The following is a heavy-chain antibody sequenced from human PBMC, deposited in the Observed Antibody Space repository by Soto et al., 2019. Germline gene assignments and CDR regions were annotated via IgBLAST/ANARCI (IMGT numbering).Heavy chain of an antibody. CDR2: ISGSGGST. D-gene: IGHD6-19*01. Sequence: PGGSLRLSCAGSGFTFSRYAMSWVRQPPGKGLEWVSGISGSGGSTYYADSVKGRFTISRDNSKSTLYLQMNSLGAEDTAVYYCAKHQEQWLWVGMDWFDPWGQGTLVTVSS. J-gene: IGHJ5*02. CDR1: GFTFSRYA. CDR3: AKHQEQWLWVGMDWFDP. V-gene: IGHV3-23*01.